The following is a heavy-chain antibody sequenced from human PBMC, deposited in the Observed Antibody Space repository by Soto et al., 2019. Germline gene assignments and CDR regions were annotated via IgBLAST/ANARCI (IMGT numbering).Heavy chain of an antibody. J-gene: IGHJ6*03. CDR3: ARQNYDFWSGYYGPDYYYYMDV. V-gene: IGHV4-59*01. CDR1: GGSISSYY. CDR2: IYYSGST. D-gene: IGHD3-3*01. Sequence: ETLSLTCTVSGGSISSYYWSWIRQPPGKGLEWIGYIYYSGSTNYNPSLKSRVTISVDTSKNQFSLKLSSVTAADTAVYYCARQNYDFWSGYYGPDYYYYMDVWGKGTTVTVSS.